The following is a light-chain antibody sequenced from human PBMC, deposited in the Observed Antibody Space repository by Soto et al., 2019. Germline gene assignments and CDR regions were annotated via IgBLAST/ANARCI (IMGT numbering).Light chain of an antibody. Sequence: DIPMNQSLSILSASVGDRVTITCRASQSVSDWLAWYQQKPGKAPKLLIYKASSLESGVPARFSGSGSGTEFTLTISSLQADDFATYYCQQYDSYSTWTFAQGTKVDIK. J-gene: IGKJ1*01. CDR3: QQYDSYSTWT. V-gene: IGKV1-5*03. CDR1: QSVSDW. CDR2: KAS.